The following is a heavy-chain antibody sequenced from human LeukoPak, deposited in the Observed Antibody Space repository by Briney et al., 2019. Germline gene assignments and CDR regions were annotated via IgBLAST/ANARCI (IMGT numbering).Heavy chain of an antibody. CDR3: ARYRYCSGGNCYDRDWFDP. J-gene: IGHJ5*02. V-gene: IGHV5-51*01. CDR2: IYSGDSNT. Sequence: GAALQISCKGSGYGFTSYWIGWLRQLPGKSLEGMGIIYSGDSNTRYSPSFQGQVTISADKSISTAYLHWSSLNASDTAMYYCARYRYCSGGNCYDRDWFDPWGQGTLVTVSS. CDR1: GYGFTSYW. D-gene: IGHD2-15*01.